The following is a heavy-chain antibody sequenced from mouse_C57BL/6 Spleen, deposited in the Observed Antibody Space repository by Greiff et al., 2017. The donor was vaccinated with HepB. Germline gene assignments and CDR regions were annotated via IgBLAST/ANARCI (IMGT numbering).Heavy chain of an antibody. CDR3: ARQKGYYGTWFAY. Sequence: VQLQHSGPELVKPGASVKISCKASGYAFSSSWMNWVKQRPGKGLEWIGRIYPGDGDTNYNGKFKGKATLTADKSSSTAYLQLSSLTSEDSAVYFCARQKGYYGTWFAYWGQRTLVTVSA. CDR2: IYPGDGDT. J-gene: IGHJ3*01. CDR1: GYAFSSSW. D-gene: IGHD1-1*01. V-gene: IGHV1-82*01.